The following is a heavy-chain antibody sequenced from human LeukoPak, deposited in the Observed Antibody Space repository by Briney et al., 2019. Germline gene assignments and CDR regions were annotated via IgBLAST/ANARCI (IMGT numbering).Heavy chain of an antibody. Sequence: GESLRLSCAASRFTFSSYAMSWVRQAPGKGLEWVSAIRGSGGSTYYADSVKGRFTISRDNSKNTLYLQMNSLRAEDTAVYYCARRVAGYYFDYWGQGTLVTVSS. V-gene: IGHV3-23*01. CDR1: RFTFSSYA. J-gene: IGHJ4*02. D-gene: IGHD6-19*01. CDR2: IRGSGGST. CDR3: ARRVAGYYFDY.